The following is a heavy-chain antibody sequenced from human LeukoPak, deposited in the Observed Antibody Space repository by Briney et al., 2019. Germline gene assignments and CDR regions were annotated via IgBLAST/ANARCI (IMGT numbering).Heavy chain of an antibody. J-gene: IGHJ6*03. CDR1: GGTFNTYG. Sequence: SVKVSCKASGGTFNTYGFSWVRQAPGRGLEWLAMIIPIFGAPNCAQKFQGRVTITMDESASTAYMELSRLRSDDTAVYYCARGGTIVVVPAAILDYYYYMDVWGKGTTVTVSS. D-gene: IGHD2-2*02. CDR2: IIPIFGAP. CDR3: ARGGTIVVVPAAILDYYYYMDV. V-gene: IGHV1-69*05.